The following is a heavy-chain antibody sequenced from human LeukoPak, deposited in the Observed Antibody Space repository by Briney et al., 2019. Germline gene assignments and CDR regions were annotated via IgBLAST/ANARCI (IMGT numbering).Heavy chain of an antibody. CDR3: ARDRGYSYGSAFDI. CDR1: GFTFSDYY. J-gene: IGHJ3*02. CDR2: ISSSGSTI. D-gene: IGHD5-18*01. V-gene: IGHV3-11*01. Sequence: PGGSLRLSCAASGFTFSDYYMSWIRQAPGKGLEWVSYISSSGSTIYYADSVKGRFAISRDNAKNSLYLQMNSLRAEGTAVYYCARDRGYSYGSAFDIWGQGTMVTVSS.